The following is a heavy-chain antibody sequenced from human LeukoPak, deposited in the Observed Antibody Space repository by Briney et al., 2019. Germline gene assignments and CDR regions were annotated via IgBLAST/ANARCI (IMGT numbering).Heavy chain of an antibody. CDR2: IIPILGIA. Sequence: ASVKASCKASGGTFSSYAISWVRQAPGQGLEWMGRIIPILGIANYAQKFQGRVTITADKSTSTAYMELSSLRSEDTAVYYCARWSGYYSAFDYWGLGTLVTVSS. J-gene: IGHJ4*02. CDR3: ARWSGYYSAFDY. V-gene: IGHV1-69*04. CDR1: GGTFSSYA. D-gene: IGHD3-3*01.